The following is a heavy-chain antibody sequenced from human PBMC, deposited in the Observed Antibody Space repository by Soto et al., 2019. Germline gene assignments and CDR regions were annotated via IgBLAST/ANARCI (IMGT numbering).Heavy chain of an antibody. CDR2: ISSSSSYI. CDR1: GFTFSSYS. J-gene: IGHJ4*02. V-gene: IGHV3-21*01. D-gene: IGHD4-17*01. Sequence: EVQLVESGGGLVKPGGSLRLSCAASGFTFSSYSMNWVRQAPGKGLEWVSSISSSSSYIYYADSVKGRFTISRDNAKKSLYLQMNSPGAEDTAVYYCSRGYGDYANYFYYWGQGTLVTVSS. CDR3: SRGYGDYANYFYY.